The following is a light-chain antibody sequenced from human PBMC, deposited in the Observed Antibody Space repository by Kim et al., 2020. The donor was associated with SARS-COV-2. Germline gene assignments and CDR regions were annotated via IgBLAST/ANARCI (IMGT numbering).Light chain of an antibody. Sequence: AVGKTVRITCQGDRRRSYYASWYQQKPGQAPVLVIYGKNNRPSGIPDRFSGSSSGNTASLTITGAQAEDEADYYCNSRDSSGNHVVFGGGTQLTVL. CDR2: GKN. CDR3: NSRDSSGNHVV. J-gene: IGLJ2*01. V-gene: IGLV3-19*01. CDR1: RRRSYY.